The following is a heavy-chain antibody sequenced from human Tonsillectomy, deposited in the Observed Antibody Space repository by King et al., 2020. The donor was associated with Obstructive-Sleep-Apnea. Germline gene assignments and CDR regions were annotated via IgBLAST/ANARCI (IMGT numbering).Heavy chain of an antibody. Sequence: QLQESGPGLVKPSETLSLTCTVSGGSISSSSYYWGWIRQPPGKGLEWIGCIYYSGTTYYNPSLKSRGTISVNTSKNQFSLKLSSVTAADTAVFYCATTTLHYYGSGTYTMDVWGQGTTVTVSS. D-gene: IGHD3-10*01. V-gene: IGHV4-39*07. CDR2: IYYSGTT. J-gene: IGHJ6*02. CDR3: ATTTLHYYGSGTYTMDV. CDR1: GGSISSSSYY.